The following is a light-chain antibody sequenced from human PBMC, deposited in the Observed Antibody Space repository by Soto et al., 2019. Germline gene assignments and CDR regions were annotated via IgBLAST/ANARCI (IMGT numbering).Light chain of an antibody. CDR2: EVS. CDR3: LSYTSRSTLV. J-gene: IGLJ1*01. V-gene: IGLV2-14*01. Sequence: QSALTQPASVSGSPGQSITISCTGTSSDVGGYNYVSWYQQYPGKAPKLIIYEVSNRPSGVSNRFSGSKSGNTASLTISGLQAEDEADYNCLSYTSRSTLVFGTGTEVTVL. CDR1: SSDVGGYNY.